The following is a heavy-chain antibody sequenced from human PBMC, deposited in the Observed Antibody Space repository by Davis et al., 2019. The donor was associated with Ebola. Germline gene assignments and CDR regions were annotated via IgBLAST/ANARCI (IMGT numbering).Heavy chain of an antibody. J-gene: IGHJ4*02. Sequence: AGSLRLSCAASAFTFTSYGMHCVRQAPGKGLEWVAVISYYGSNKYYADSVKGRFTISRDNSKNTLYLQMNSLRAEDPDVYYCAKGAALGYWGQGTLVTVSS. CDR3: AKGAALGY. D-gene: IGHD2-15*01. CDR1: AFTFTSYG. CDR2: ISYYGSNK. V-gene: IGHV3-30*18.